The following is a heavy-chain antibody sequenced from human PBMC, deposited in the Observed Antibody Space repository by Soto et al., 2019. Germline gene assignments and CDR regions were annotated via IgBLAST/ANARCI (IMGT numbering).Heavy chain of an antibody. J-gene: IGHJ4*01. CDR1: GFTLSCGGYP. CDR3: ARETYGDYVAYFDY. V-gene: IGHV4-30-2*01. Sequence: PSALFGALGFTLSCGGYPRGWAGPPPGKALEWIGHTYHSGNPYYNPSLKSRVIISVDRSKNQFSLKVSSVPAADTAVYYCARETYGDYVAYFDYWGHGSLVTGSS. CDR2: TYHSGNP. D-gene: IGHD4-17*01.